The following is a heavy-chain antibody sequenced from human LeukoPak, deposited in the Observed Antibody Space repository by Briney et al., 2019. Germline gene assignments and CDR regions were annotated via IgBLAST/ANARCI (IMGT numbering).Heavy chain of an antibody. CDR1: GFTFDDYA. D-gene: IGHD4-17*01. V-gene: IGHV3-9*03. CDR2: ISWNSGSI. Sequence: GGSLRLSCAASGFTFDDYAMHWVRQAPGKGLEWVSGISWNSGSIGYADSVKGRFTISRDNAKNSLYLQMNSLRAEDMALYYCAKLDGEGYWGQGTLVTVSS. J-gene: IGHJ4*02. CDR3: AKLDGEGY.